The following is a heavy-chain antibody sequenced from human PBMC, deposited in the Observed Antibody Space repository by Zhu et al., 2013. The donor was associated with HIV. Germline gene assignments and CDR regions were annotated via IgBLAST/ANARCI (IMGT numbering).Heavy chain of an antibody. J-gene: IGHJ5*02. V-gene: IGHV1-69*06. CDR2: ISPIFGTT. CDR3: ARDRSPRWFDP. CDR1: GGTFSNYA. Sequence: QVQLVQSGAEVKKPGSSVRVSCKASGGTFSNYAVSWVRQAPGQGLEWMGGISPIFGTTDYAQKFQGRVTITADRSTSTAYLELRSLRSDDTAVYYCARDRSPRWFDPWGQGTLVTVSS. D-gene: IGHD3-10*01.